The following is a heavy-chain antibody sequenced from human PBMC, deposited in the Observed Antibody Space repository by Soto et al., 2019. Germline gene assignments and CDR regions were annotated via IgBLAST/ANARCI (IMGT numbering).Heavy chain of an antibody. D-gene: IGHD5-12*01. V-gene: IGHV1-18*01. Sequence: QVQLVQSGAEVKKPGASVKVSCKTSGYTFSNYGINWVRQAPGQGLEWMGWISAYNGNTNFAQKLQGRVSLTTDTSSTTAYMELRSLTSDDTAVYYCARDLGPGYTGYSDYWGQGTLVTVSS. J-gene: IGHJ4*02. CDR2: ISAYNGNT. CDR1: GYTFSNYG. CDR3: ARDLGPGYTGYSDY.